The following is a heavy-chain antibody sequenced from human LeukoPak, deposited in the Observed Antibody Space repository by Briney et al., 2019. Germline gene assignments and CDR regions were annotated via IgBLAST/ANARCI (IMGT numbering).Heavy chain of an antibody. CDR3: ARAYSGSYRIDY. CDR1: GFTFRSYW. V-gene: IGHV3-74*01. CDR2: INSDGSST. Sequence: GGSLRLSCAASGFTFRSYWMHWVRQAPGKGLVWVSRINSDGSSTTYADSVKGRFTISRDNAKNTLYVQMNSLRAVDTAVYYCARAYSGSYRIDYWGQGTLVTVSS. J-gene: IGHJ4*02. D-gene: IGHD1-26*01.